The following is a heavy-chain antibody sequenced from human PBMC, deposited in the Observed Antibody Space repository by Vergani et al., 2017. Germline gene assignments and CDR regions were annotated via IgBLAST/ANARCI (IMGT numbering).Heavy chain of an antibody. CDR2: ISSSSSTI. CDR3: ARVRAYCGGDCYPPDY. D-gene: IGHD2-21*01. V-gene: IGHV3-48*01. J-gene: IGHJ4*02. CDR1: GFTFSSYS. Sequence: EVQLVESGGGLVQPGGSLRLSCAASGFTFSSYSMNWVRQAPGKGLEWVSYISSSSSTIYYADSVKGRFTISSDNAKNSLYLQMNSLRAEDTAVYYCARVRAYCGGDCYPPDYWGQGTLVTVSS.